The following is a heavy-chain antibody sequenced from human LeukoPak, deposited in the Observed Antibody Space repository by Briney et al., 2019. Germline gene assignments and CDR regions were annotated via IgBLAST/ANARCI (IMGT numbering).Heavy chain of an antibody. J-gene: IGHJ4*02. CDR1: GLTFSSYW. D-gene: IGHD3-16*01. V-gene: IGHV3-7*01. CDR2: IKENGSGK. Sequence: PGGSLRLSCAASGLTFSSYWMSWVRQAPGKGLEWVANIKENGSGKYYLGSVKGRFTISRDNARNSLYLQMNSLRAEDTAVYYCVRDWGGPDDYWGQGTLVAVSS. CDR3: VRDWGGPDDY.